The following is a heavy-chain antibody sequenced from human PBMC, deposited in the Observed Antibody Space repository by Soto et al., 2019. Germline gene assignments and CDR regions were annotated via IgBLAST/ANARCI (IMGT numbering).Heavy chain of an antibody. CDR2: IFYSGST. D-gene: IGHD2-21*02. J-gene: IGHJ4*02. CDR3: ARNRVTQSDY. Sequence: QVQLQESGPGLVKPSQTLSLTCTVSGGSISSGDYYWSWIRQPPGKGLEWIAYIFYSGSTYYNPSLQGRVTLPVNTSKNQFSLKLSAVTAADTAVYHCARNRVTQSDYWGQGPLVTVSS. CDR1: GGSISSGDYY. V-gene: IGHV4-30-4*01.